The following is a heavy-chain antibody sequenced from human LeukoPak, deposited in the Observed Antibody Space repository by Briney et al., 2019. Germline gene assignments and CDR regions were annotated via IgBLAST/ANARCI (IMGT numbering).Heavy chain of an antibody. Sequence: ASVKVSCKASGYTFTSYGISWVRQAPGQGLEWMGWISAYNGNTNYAQKLQGRVTMTTDKSTSTAYMELSSLRSEDTAVYYCARELRWPTGGAFDIWGQGTMVTVSS. CDR3: ARELRWPTGGAFDI. CDR1: GYTFTSYG. D-gene: IGHD4-23*01. CDR2: ISAYNGNT. V-gene: IGHV1-18*01. J-gene: IGHJ3*02.